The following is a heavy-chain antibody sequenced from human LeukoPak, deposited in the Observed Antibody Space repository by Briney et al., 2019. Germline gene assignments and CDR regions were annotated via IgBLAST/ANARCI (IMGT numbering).Heavy chain of an antibody. CDR2: ISSSSSYI. CDR3: ARDRWSCSSTSCSSYFYYGLDV. J-gene: IGHJ6*02. Sequence: GGSLRLSCAASGFTFSSYSMNWDRQAPGKGLEWVSIISSSSSYIYYADSVKGRFTISRDNAKNSLYLQMNSLGAEDTAVYYCARDRWSCSSTSCSSYFYYGLDVWGQGTTVTVSS. CDR1: GFTFSSYS. D-gene: IGHD2-2*01. V-gene: IGHV3-21*01.